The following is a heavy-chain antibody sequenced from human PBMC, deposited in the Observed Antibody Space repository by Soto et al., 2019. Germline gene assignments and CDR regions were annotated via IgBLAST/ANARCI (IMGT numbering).Heavy chain of an antibody. D-gene: IGHD3-10*02. CDR1: GDSITASYSN. J-gene: IGHJ4*02. V-gene: IGHV4-39*01. CDR3: AKLVRDDVRRSDLDH. Sequence: SDTLSLTCTVPGDSITASYSNWAWIRQPPGQGLEWIGTFYYSGTPSQNPPLRSRITISGDTSRNQFSLNLRSVTAADSGVYYCAKLVRDDVRRSDLDHWGQGTLVTVSS. CDR2: FYYSGTP.